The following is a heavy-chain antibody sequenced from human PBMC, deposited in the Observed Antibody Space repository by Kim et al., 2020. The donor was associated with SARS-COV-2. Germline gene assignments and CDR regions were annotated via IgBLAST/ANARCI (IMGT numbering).Heavy chain of an antibody. CDR1: GFSVTANY. J-gene: IGHJ4*02. CDR2: VYTGDRT. V-gene: IGHV3-66*01. D-gene: IGHD3-10*01. Sequence: GGSLRLSCEPSGFSVTANYMSWVRQAPGKGLECVSVVYTGDRTFYADSVKGRFTSFRDISNNTLYLQMHSLRAEDTAIYYCAIVHGSGSYYFDNWGQGT. CDR3: AIVHGSGSYYFDN.